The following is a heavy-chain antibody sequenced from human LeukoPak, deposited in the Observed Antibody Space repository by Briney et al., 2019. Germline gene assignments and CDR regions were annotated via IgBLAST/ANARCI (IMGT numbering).Heavy chain of an antibody. Sequence: SATLSLTCTVSGGSFSSYSLSWIRQPPGKGLEWIGYIYYSGSTNYNPSLKSRVTISIDTSTNQFSLMLSSVPAADTAVFYFAGVPGFKAADIWGQGTMVAASS. CDR2: IYYSGST. J-gene: IGHJ3*02. V-gene: IGHV4-59*01. D-gene: IGHD2-15*01. CDR1: GGSFSSYS. CDR3: AGVPGFKAADI.